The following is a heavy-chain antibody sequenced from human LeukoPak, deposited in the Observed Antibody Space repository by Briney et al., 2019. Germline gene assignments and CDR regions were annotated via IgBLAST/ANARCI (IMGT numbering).Heavy chain of an antibody. Sequence: GGSLGLSCAASGFTFSSYGMHWVRQAPGKGLEWVAVISYDGSNKYYADSVKGRFTISRDNSKNTLYLQMNSLRAEDTAVYYCAKDQGAVAWGLFDYWGQGTLVTVSS. D-gene: IGHD6-19*01. CDR2: ISYDGSNK. CDR1: GFTFSSYG. J-gene: IGHJ4*02. CDR3: AKDQGAVAWGLFDY. V-gene: IGHV3-30*18.